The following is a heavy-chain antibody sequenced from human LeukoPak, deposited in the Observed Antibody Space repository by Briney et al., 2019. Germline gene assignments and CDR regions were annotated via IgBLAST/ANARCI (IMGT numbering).Heavy chain of an antibody. CDR2: LHYSGPP. Sequence: SDPLSLTCTVSGAHVSSGDYHWSWLPQPPGKALEGIGYLHYSGPPYSNPSLRSRVTFSVDTSNNLLSLTLSSVSSADTAVSLWARDYIETASCASGVSYTGGFDPWGQGTLVTVSS. CDR1: GAHVSSGDYH. J-gene: IGHJ5*02. D-gene: IGHD2-8*01. V-gene: IGHV4-30-4*02. CDR3: ARDYIETASCASGVSYTGGFDP.